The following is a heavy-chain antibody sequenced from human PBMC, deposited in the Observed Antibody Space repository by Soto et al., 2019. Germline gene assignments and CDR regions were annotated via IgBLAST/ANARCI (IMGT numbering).Heavy chain of an antibody. CDR3: AKYRRTDAEGHPFDY. V-gene: IGHV4-59*01. CDR1: GGSISASY. Sequence: SETLSLTCTASGGSISASYWRWIRQTPGKVLEWIGYIHYSGSTNYNPSLKSRVTMSVDSAKNQFSLELNSVSAADTAVYFCAKYRRTDAEGHPFDYWGQGSLVTASS. CDR2: IHYSGST. J-gene: IGHJ4*02. D-gene: IGHD2-2*01.